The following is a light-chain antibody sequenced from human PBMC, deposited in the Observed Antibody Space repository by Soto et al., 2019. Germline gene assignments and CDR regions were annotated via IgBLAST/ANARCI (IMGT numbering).Light chain of an antibody. Sequence: QSALTQPPSASGTPGQRVTISCSGSSSNIGSNYIYWYQHLPGTAPKLLIYTNNQRPSGVPDRFSGSKSGTSASLAISGLRSEDEADYYCAAWDDSLSGYVFGTGTKLTVL. CDR3: AAWDDSLSGYV. V-gene: IGLV1-47*01. CDR2: TNN. CDR1: SSNIGSNY. J-gene: IGLJ1*01.